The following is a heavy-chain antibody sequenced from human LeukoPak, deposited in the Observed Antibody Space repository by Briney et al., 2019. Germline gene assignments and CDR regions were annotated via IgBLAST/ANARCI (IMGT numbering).Heavy chain of an antibody. Sequence: PSGTLSLTCSVSGGSITGYSWSWIRQTPGKGLEWIGYIYYNGDTHYNPSLNSRLSMSVDTPNKQFSLNLRSVTAADTAVYYCVRGPYGSSISNWFDPWGQGLLVTVSS. CDR3: VRGPYGSSISNWFDP. J-gene: IGHJ5*02. D-gene: IGHD3-10*01. V-gene: IGHV4-59*01. CDR2: IYYNGDT. CDR1: GGSITGYS.